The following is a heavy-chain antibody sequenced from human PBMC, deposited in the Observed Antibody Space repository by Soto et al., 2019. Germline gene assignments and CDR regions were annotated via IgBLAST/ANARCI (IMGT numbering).Heavy chain of an antibody. Sequence: ASVKVSCKASGYTFTSYYMHWVRQAPGQGLEWMGIINPSGGSTSYAQKFQGRVTITADESTSTAYMELSSLRSEDTAVYYCARDWAAAGPFDYCAQGTLVTVSS. CDR3: ARDWAAAGPFDY. CDR1: GYTFTSYY. V-gene: IGHV1-46*01. J-gene: IGHJ4*02. CDR2: INPSGGST. D-gene: IGHD6-13*01.